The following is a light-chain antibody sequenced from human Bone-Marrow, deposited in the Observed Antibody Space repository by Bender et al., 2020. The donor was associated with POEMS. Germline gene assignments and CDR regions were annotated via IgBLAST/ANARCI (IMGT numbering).Light chain of an antibody. V-gene: IGLV1-44*01. J-gene: IGLJ3*02. Sequence: QSVLAQPPSASGTPGQKVTISCSGSNSNIGSNTVNWYVQFPGTTPKLLIHSNYQRPSGVPARFSGSKSGTSASLAISDIQSEDEGDYYCSSWDDSLSGWVFGGGTKLTVL. CDR2: SNY. CDR3: SSWDDSLSGWV. CDR1: NSNIGSNT.